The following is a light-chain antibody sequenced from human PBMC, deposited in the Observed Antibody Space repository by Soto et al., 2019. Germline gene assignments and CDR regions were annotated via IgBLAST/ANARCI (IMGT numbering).Light chain of an antibody. V-gene: IGKV2-28*01. J-gene: IGKJ1*01. CDR3: QQYNNWPRT. CDR1: QSLLHSNGYNY. Sequence: DIVMTQSPLSLPVTPGEPASISCRSSQSLLHSNGYNYLDWYLQKPGQSPQLLIYLGSSRSSGVPDRFSGSGSGTDFTLKISRVEAEDVGVYYCQQYNNWPRTFGQGTKVDIK. CDR2: LGS.